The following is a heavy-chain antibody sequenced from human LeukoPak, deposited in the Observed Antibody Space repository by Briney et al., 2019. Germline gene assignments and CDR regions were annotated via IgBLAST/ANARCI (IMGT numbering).Heavy chain of an antibody. CDR1: GGSISSYY. V-gene: IGHV4-4*07. D-gene: IGHD3-3*01. CDR2: IYTSGST. J-gene: IGHJ5*02. CDR3: AREEPYDFWSGPKYNWFDP. Sequence: SETLSLTCTVSGGSISSYYWSWIRQPAGKGLEWIGRIYTSGSTNYNPSLKRRVTISVDTSKNQFSLKLSSVTAADTAVYYCAREEPYDFWSGPKYNWFDPWGQGTLVTVSS.